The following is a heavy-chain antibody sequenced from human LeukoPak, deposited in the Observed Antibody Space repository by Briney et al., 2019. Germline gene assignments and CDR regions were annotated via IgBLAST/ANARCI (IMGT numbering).Heavy chain of an antibody. D-gene: IGHD6-19*01. V-gene: IGHV3-20*04. CDR3: ARDGSSGWMYHFDY. Sequence: GGSLRLSCAASGFTFDDYGMSWVRQAPGKGLEWVSGNNWHGGSTGYADSVKGRFTISRDNAKNSLYLHMNSLRAEDTALYYCARDGSSGWMYHFDYWGQGALVTVSS. J-gene: IGHJ4*02. CDR1: GFTFDDYG. CDR2: NNWHGGST.